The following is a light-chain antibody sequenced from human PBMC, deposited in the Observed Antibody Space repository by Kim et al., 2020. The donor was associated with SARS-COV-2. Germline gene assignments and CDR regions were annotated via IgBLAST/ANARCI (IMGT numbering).Light chain of an antibody. CDR2: SAS. CDR3: QQDYNLPP. J-gene: IGKJ4*01. V-gene: IGKV3D-7*01. CDR1: QSVSSSY. Sequence: PGERVTLSCRASQSVSSSYLTWYQQKPGQAPRLLIYSASTRATSIPARFSGSGSGTDFTLTISSLQPEDFAVYYCQQDYNLPPFGGGTKVDI.